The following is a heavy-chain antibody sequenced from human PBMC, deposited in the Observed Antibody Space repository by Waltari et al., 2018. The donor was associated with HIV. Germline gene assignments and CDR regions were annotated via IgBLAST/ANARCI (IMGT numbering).Heavy chain of an antibody. CDR3: ARRGAAAGIYYYYGMDV. V-gene: IGHV1-18*03. J-gene: IGHJ6*02. D-gene: IGHD6-13*01. Sequence: QVQLVQSGAEVKKPGASVKVSCKASGYTFTSSVTSWVRQAPGQGLEWMGWISAYNGNTNYAQKLQGRVTMTTDTSTSTAYMELRSLRSDDMAVYYCARRGAAAGIYYYYGMDVWGQGTTVTVSS. CDR2: ISAYNGNT. CDR1: GYTFTSSV.